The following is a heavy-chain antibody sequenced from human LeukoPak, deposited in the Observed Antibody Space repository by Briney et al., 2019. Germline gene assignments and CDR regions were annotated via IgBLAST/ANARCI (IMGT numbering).Heavy chain of an antibody. CDR3: ARGDTGAYQRAFDI. J-gene: IGHJ3*02. D-gene: IGHD2-2*01. CDR1: GYTFTRYY. V-gene: IGHV1-8*03. CDR2: MNPNTGHT. Sequence: VASVKVSCKTSGYTFTRYYINWVRQATGQRLEWMGWMNPNTGHTAYAPKVKGRVTFTRNTSVSTAYMELDIPISADTAVYSCARGDTGAYQRAFDIWGQGTMVTVSS.